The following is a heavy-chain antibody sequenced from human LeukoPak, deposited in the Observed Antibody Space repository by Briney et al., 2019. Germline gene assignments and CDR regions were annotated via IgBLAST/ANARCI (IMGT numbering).Heavy chain of an antibody. CDR3: ARHERCSSINCIYNWFDP. V-gene: IGHV4-39*01. CDR1: GGSIPTKNFY. D-gene: IGHD2-2*01. CDR2: VFYSGRT. J-gene: IGHJ5*02. Sequence: NPSETLSLTCTVSGGSIPTKNFYWGWIRQPPGKGLEWIGSVFYSGRTYYNPSLKSRVTIFVDPSKNQFSLNLRSVTAADTAVYYCARHERCSSINCIYNWFDPWGQGTLVTVSS.